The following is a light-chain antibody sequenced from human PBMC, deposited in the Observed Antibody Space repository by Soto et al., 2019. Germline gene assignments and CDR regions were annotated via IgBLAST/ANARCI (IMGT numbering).Light chain of an antibody. CDR2: DAS. J-gene: IGKJ1*01. Sequence: IQMTRSPSTRSASILGIFTMTCRASESISTWLAWHQHKPGTAPKFLIYDASSLESGLPSSFSGSGSGTDFTLTISNLQPDDFATYYRQQYDSYSTFGQGTKVDIK. V-gene: IGKV1-5*01. CDR1: ESISTW. CDR3: QQYDSYST.